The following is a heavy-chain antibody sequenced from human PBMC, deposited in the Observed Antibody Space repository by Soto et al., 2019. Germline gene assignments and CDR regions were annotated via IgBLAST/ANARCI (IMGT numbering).Heavy chain of an antibody. CDR2: VSFRGDI. CDR1: GFMFSSYT. J-gene: IGHJ4*02. V-gene: IGHV3-21*01. Sequence: GGSLRLSCTASGFMFSSYTMNWVRQAPGKGLEWVSSVSFRGDIYYADSLEGRFTISRDDAKNSLYLQMNSLRAEDTAVYYCERGCSSARCYYYWGQGTLVTVSS. D-gene: IGHD2-2*01. CDR3: ERGCSSARCYYY.